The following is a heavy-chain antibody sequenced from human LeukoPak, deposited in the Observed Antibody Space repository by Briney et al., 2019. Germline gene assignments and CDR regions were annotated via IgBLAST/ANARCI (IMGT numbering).Heavy chain of an antibody. J-gene: IGHJ4*02. CDR2: IYYSGST. CDR1: GGSISSYY. D-gene: IGHD4-17*01. CDR3: ARAYGQSFDY. V-gene: IGHV4-59*12. Sequence: PSETLSLTCTVSGGSISSYYWSWIRQPPGKGLEWIGSIYYSGSTNYNPSLKSRVTISVDTSKNQFSLKLSSVTAADTAVYYCARAYGQSFDYWGQGTLVTVSS.